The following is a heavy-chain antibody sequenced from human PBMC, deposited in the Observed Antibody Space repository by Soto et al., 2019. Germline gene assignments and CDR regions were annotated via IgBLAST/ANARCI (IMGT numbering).Heavy chain of an antibody. CDR1: GGSISRYY. V-gene: IGHV4-59*08. Sequence: SETLSLTCTVSGGSISRYYWSWIRQPPGKGLEWIGYIYYSGSTNYNPSLKSRVTISVDTSKNQFSLKLSSVTAADTAVYYCAKLYSGYENYYYYYMDVWGKGTTVTVSS. J-gene: IGHJ6*03. CDR2: IYYSGST. CDR3: AKLYSGYENYYYYYMDV. D-gene: IGHD5-12*01.